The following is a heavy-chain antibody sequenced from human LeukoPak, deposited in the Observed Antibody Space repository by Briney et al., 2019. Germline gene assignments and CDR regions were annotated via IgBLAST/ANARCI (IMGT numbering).Heavy chain of an antibody. V-gene: IGHV3-53*01. J-gene: IGHJ3*02. D-gene: IGHD3-22*01. CDR1: GFTVSSNY. CDR3: VRYHYDTSGHYVNDAFDI. CDR2: IYSGGST. Sequence: GGSLRLSCAASGFTVSSNYMSWVRQAPGKGLEWVSVIYSGGSTYYADSVKGRFTISRDNSKNTLYLQMNSLRAEDTAVYYCVRYHYDTSGHYVNDAFDIWGQGTMVTVSS.